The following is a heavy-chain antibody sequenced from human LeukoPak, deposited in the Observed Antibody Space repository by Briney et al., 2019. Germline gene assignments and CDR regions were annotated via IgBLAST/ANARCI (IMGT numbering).Heavy chain of an antibody. CDR2: ISSSGTYI. D-gene: IGHD5-24*01. J-gene: IGHJ4*02. CDR3: ASSFPRRDDYISNYFDC. V-gene: IGHV3-21*01. CDR1: GFTFSTYS. Sequence: PGGSLRLSCAASGFTFSTYSMNWVRQAPGRGLEWVSSISSSGTYIYYADSMRGRFTISRDNSKNSLYLQMNSLRAEDTAVYYCASSFPRRDDYISNYFDCWGQGTLVTVSS.